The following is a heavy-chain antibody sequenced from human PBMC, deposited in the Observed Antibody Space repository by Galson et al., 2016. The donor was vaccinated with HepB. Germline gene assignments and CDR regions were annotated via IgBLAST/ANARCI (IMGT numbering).Heavy chain of an antibody. D-gene: IGHD1-26*01. Sequence: SLRLSCAASGFTFSSYAMSWVRQPTGKGPEWVSAIGSVGDTYYPASVRGRFTVSRENAKNSLYLQMNSLRVEDTAVCYCVRGVGKSDFDFWGQGTLVTVSS. CDR1: GFTFSSYA. CDR2: IGSVGDT. CDR3: VRGVGKSDFDF. V-gene: IGHV3-13*01. J-gene: IGHJ4*02.